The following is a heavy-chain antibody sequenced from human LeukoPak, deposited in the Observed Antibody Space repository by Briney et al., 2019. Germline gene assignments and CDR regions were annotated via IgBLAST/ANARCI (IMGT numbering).Heavy chain of an antibody. D-gene: IGHD1-7*01. Sequence: ASVTVSCKASGGTFSSYAISWVRQAPGQGLEWMGRIIPIFGIANYAQKFQGRVTITADKSTSTAYMEVSSLRSEDTAVYYCVAGTTLDDYWGQGTLVTVSS. CDR3: VAGTTLDDY. CDR1: GGTFSSYA. V-gene: IGHV1-69*04. CDR2: IIPIFGIA. J-gene: IGHJ4*02.